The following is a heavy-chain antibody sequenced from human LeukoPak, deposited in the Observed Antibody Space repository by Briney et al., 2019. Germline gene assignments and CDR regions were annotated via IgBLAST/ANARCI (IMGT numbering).Heavy chain of an antibody. J-gene: IGHJ4*02. D-gene: IGHD3-22*01. V-gene: IGHV1-46*01. CDR3: ARGNLYYDSSGYFGY. CDR2: INPSGGST. CDR1: GYPFTSYY. Sequence: ASVKVSCKASGYPFTSYYMHWGRQAPGQGLEWMGIINPSGGSTSYAQKFQGRVTMTRDTSTSTVYMELSSLRSEDTAVYYCARGNLYYDSSGYFGYWGQGTLVTVSS.